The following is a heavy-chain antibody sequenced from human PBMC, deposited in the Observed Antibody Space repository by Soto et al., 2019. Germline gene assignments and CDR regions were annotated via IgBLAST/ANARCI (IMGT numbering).Heavy chain of an antibody. CDR2: FDPEDGET. V-gene: IGHV1-24*01. CDR3: ATVAGYCSSTCCYDAFDI. Sequence: QVQLVQSGAEVKKPGASVKVSCKVSGYTLTELSMHWVRQAPGKGLEWMGGFDPEDGETIYAQKXQGRVTMTEDXXTXTXXMELSSLRSEDTAVYYCATVAGYCSSTCCYDAFDIWGQGTMVTVSS. CDR1: GYTLTELS. D-gene: IGHD2-2*01. J-gene: IGHJ3*02.